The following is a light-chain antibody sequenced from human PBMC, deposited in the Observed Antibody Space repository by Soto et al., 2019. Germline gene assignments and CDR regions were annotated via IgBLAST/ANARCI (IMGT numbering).Light chain of an antibody. J-gene: IGLJ1*01. CDR1: SSNIGANYD. Sequence: QSALTQPPSVSGAPGQRVTISCTGSSSNIGANYDVHWYQQLPGTAPKLLIYGNSNRPSGVPDRFSGSKSGTSASLAITGLQAEDEADYYCQSYDSSLSVYVFGTGTKLTVL. CDR2: GNS. V-gene: IGLV1-40*01. CDR3: QSYDSSLSVYV.